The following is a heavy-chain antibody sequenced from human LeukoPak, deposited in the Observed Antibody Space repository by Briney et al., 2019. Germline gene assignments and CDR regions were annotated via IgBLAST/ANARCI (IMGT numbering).Heavy chain of an antibody. V-gene: IGHV4-31*01. CDR3: AAQRLMTFT. CDR2: ISNTGSS. D-gene: IGHD1-1*01. CDR1: GGSISSGGYY. J-gene: IGHJ5*02. Sequence: SQTLSVTCTVSGGSISSGGYYWSWIRQHPGNGLEWLGYISNTGSSYYYPSPTSPLSMPLEASKTPSSLKLRSVTAADTAVYYCAAQRLMTFTSGPGTLVTVSP.